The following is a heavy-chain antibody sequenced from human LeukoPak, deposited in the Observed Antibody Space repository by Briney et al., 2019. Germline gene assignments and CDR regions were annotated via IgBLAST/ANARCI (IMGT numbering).Heavy chain of an antibody. Sequence: GGSLRLSCAASGLTFSSYGMHWVRQAPGKGLEWVAVISYDGSNKYYADSVKGRFTISRDNSKNTLYLQMNSLRAEDTAVYYCAKDPTDHDYWGQGTLVTVSS. V-gene: IGHV3-30*18. CDR2: ISYDGSNK. D-gene: IGHD4-17*01. J-gene: IGHJ4*02. CDR1: GLTFSSYG. CDR3: AKDPTDHDY.